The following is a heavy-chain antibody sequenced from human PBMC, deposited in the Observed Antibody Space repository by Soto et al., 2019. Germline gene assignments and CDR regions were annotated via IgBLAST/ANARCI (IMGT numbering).Heavy chain of an antibody. Sequence: ETLSLTCTVSGGSISTYYWSWIRQPPGKGLEWIGYIYYTGITNYNPSLKSRVTISVDTSKNQFSLKLRSVTAADTAVYYCARWEYYYNGMDVWGQGTTVTVSS. D-gene: IGHD1-26*01. CDR1: GGSISTYY. CDR3: ARWEYYYNGMDV. CDR2: IYYTGIT. J-gene: IGHJ6*02. V-gene: IGHV4-59*08.